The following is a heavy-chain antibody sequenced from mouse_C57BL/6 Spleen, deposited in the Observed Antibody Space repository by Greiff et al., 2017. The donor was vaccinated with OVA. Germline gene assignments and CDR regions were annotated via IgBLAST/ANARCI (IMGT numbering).Heavy chain of an antibody. CDR1: GYTFTSYW. CDR2: IHPNSGST. V-gene: IGHV1-64*01. D-gene: IGHD2-5*01. Sequence: QVQMQQPGAELVKPGASVKLSCKASGYTFTSYWMHWVKQRPGQGLEWIGMIHPNSGSTNYNEKFKSKATLTVDKSSSTAYMQLSSLTSEDSAVYYCARRDSNYVDYWGQGTTLTVSS. J-gene: IGHJ2*01. CDR3: ARRDSNYVDY.